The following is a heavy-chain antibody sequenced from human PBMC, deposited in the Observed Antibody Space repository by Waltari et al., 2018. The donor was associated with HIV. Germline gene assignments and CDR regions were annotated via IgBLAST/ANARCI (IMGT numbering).Heavy chain of an antibody. V-gene: IGHV4-34*01. D-gene: IGHD5-12*01. CDR3: ARMAPGLAFDI. CDR2: INHSGST. CDR1: GGSFSGYY. Sequence: QVQLQQWGAGLLKPSETLSLTCAVYGGSFSGYYWSWIRQPPGKGLEWIGEINHSGSTNYNPSLKSRVTISVDTSKNQFSLKLSSVTAADTAVYYCARMAPGLAFDIWGQGTMVTVSS. J-gene: IGHJ3*02.